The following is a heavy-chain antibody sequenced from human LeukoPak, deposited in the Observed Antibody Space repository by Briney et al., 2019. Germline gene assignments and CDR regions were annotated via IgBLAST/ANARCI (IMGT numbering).Heavy chain of an antibody. CDR3: AKASIYYHMDV. J-gene: IGHJ6*03. D-gene: IGHD2/OR15-2a*01. CDR1: GFMFSSYV. Sequence: GGSLRLSCTASGFMFSSYVMTWVRQAPGKGLEWVSGIVGSGGSTYYADPVKGRFTISRDNSKNTLYLQMNNVRAEDTAVYYCAKASIYYHMDVWGRGTTVTVS. CDR2: IVGSGGST. V-gene: IGHV3-23*01.